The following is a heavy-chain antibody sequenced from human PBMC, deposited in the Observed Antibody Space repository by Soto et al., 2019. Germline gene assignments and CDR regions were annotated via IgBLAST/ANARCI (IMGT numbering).Heavy chain of an antibody. CDR2: ISGYNGNT. V-gene: IGHV1-18*01. J-gene: IGHJ4*02. D-gene: IGHD6-6*01. CDR1: GYTFTSDG. CDR3: ARDGIAARPTPDY. Sequence: GASVKVSCKASGYTFTSDGINWVRQAPGQGLEWMGWISGYNGNTKYAQKFQGRVTMTTDTATSTVYMELRSLRSDDTALYYCARDGIAARPTPDYWGQGTLVTVSS.